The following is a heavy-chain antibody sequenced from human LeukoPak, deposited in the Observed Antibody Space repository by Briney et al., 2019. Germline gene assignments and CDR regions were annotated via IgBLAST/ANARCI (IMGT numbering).Heavy chain of an antibody. CDR3: AKSIFGMLIIGGMDV. Sequence: PGGSPRLSCAASGFTFSSYAMSWVRQVPGKGLEWVSGISSFGGGSTWYADSVKGRFTISRDNSNNTLYVQMNSLRAEDTAVYYCAKSIFGMLIIGGMDVWGQGTTVTVSS. V-gene: IGHV3-23*01. CDR1: GFTFSSYA. J-gene: IGHJ6*02. D-gene: IGHD3-3*02. CDR2: ISSFGGGST.